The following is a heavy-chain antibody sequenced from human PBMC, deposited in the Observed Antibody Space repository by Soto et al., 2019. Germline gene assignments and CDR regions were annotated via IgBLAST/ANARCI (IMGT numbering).Heavy chain of an antibody. J-gene: IGHJ6*02. Sequence: QLVESGGGLMQPGESLKLSCAVSGLSVSTIFMNWVRQSPGKGLEWVAVIYSDGKTFYADSVKGRFTISKDNSKNTLSLQMNSLRAEDTAVYYCTRDAPGERPYYFYYYGMDVWGQRTTVTVS. V-gene: IGHV3-53*01. CDR1: GLSVSTIF. CDR2: IYSDGKT. CDR3: TRDAPGERPYYFYYYGMDV.